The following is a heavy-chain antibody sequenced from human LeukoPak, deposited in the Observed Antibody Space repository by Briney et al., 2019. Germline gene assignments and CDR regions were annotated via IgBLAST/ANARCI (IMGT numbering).Heavy chain of an antibody. CDR1: GYTFTNYY. CDR2: INPSGGST. V-gene: IGHV1-46*01. D-gene: IGHD4-23*01. Sequence: GASVKVSCKASGYTFTNYYMHWVRQAPGQGLEWMGIINPSGGSTSYAQKFQGRVTMTRDMSTSTVYMELSSLRSEDTAVYYCARDRVAVGGNSGGWFDPWGQGTLVTVSS. CDR3: ARDRVAVGGNSGGWFDP. J-gene: IGHJ5*02.